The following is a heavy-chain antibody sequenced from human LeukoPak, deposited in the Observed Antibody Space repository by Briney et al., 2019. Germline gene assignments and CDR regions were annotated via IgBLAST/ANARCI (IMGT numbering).Heavy chain of an antibody. CDR1: GGSISSSSYY. D-gene: IGHD2-15*01. V-gene: IGHV4-39*07. J-gene: IGHJ4*02. CDR2: IYYSGST. CDR3: ARPSARLRRYFDY. Sequence: PSETLSLTCTVSGGSISSSSYYWGWIRQPPGKGLEWIGSIYYSGSTYYNPSLKSRVTISVDTSKNQFSLKLSSVTAADTAVYYCARPSARLRRYFDYWGQGTLVIVSS.